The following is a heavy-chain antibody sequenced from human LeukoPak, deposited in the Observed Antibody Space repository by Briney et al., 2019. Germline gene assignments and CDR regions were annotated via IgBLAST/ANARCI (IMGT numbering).Heavy chain of an antibody. D-gene: IGHD2-21*01. CDR2: VSGSGGST. CDR3: AKVVVVTNKFDY. J-gene: IGHJ4*02. CDR1: GFTFSSYA. Sequence: GGSLRLSCAASGFTFSSYAMSWVRQAPGKGLEWVSAVSGSGGSTYYADSVKGRFTISRDNSKNTLYLQMNSLRAEDTAVYYCAKVVVVTNKFDYWGQGTLVTVSS. V-gene: IGHV3-23*01.